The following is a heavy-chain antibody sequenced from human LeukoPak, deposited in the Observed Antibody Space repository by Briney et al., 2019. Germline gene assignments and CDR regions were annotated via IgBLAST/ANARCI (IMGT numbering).Heavy chain of an antibody. D-gene: IGHD3-10*01. J-gene: IGHJ4*02. Sequence: PGGSLRLSCAASGFTFSSYWMSWVRQAPGKGLEWVANIKQDGSEKYYVDPVKGRFTISRDNAKNSLYLQMNSLRAEDTAVYYCARESSGSYYKRWGQGTLVTVSS. CDR1: GFTFSSYW. CDR2: IKQDGSEK. V-gene: IGHV3-7*01. CDR3: ARESSGSYYKR.